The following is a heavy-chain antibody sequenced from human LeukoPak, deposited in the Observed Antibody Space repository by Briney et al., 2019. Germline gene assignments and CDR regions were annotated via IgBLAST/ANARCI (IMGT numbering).Heavy chain of an antibody. V-gene: IGHV3-49*04. CDR3: TRAYYMDA. CDR2: IRSKAYGGTT. Sequence: GGSLRLSCTASGFTFGDYAMSWVRQAPGKGLEWVGFIRSKAYGGTTEYAASVKGRFTISRDDSKSIAYLQMNSLKTEDTAVYYCTRAYYMDAWGKGTTVTISS. J-gene: IGHJ6*03. CDR1: GFTFGDYA.